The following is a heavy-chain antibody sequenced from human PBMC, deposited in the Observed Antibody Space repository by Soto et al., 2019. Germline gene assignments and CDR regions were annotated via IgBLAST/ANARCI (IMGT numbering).Heavy chain of an antibody. CDR2: ISSSSSYI. J-gene: IGHJ3*02. Sequence: GGSLRLSWAASGFTFSSYSMNWVRQAPGKGLKWVSSISSSSSYIYYADSVKGRFTISRDNAKNSLYLQMNSLRAEDTTVYYSARLGYFDWYPNAYDIWDQGTMIAVSS. D-gene: IGHD3-9*01. V-gene: IGHV3-21*01. CDR1: GFTFSSYS. CDR3: ARLGYFDWYPNAYDI.